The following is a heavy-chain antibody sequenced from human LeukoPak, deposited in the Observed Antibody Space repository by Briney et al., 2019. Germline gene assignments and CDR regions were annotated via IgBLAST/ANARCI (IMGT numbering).Heavy chain of an antibody. CDR2: LPPDGSYQ. D-gene: IGHD6-13*01. J-gene: IGHJ4*02. V-gene: IGHV3-30*03. CDR3: ARGLHDRSWYGAH. CDR1: GFTFSYAW. Sequence: PGGSLRLSCAASGFTFSYAWMSWVRRAPGQGLEWVALLPPDGSYQYYADSLKGRFTISRDNFKNALYLQMNSLRLEDTAVYYCARGLHDRSWYGAHWGQGTLLSVSS.